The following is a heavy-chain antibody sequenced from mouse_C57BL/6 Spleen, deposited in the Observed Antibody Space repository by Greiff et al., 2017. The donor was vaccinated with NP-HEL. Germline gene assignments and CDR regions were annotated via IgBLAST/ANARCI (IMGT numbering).Heavy chain of an antibody. V-gene: IGHV8-8*01. CDR2: IWWDDDK. D-gene: IGHD3-2*02. CDR3: ARMVDSSGYEGFAY. J-gene: IGHJ3*01. Sequence: QVTLKESGPGILQPSQSLSLTCSFSGFSLSTFGMGVGWIRQPSGKGLEWLAHIWWDDDKYYNPALKSRLTISKDTSKNQVFLKIANVDTADTATYYCARMVDSSGYEGFAYWGQGTLVTVSA. CDR1: GFSLSTFGMG.